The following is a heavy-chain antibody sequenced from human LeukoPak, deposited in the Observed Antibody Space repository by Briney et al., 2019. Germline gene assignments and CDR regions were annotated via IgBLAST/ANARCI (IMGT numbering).Heavy chain of an antibody. CDR2: IMFDGSSQ. V-gene: IGHV3-30*01. CDR1: GGTFSSYA. Sequence: SCKASGGTFSSYAISWVRQAPGRGLEWVAVIMFDGSSQNYVDSVKGRFTVSRDNSRNTVYLQMNSLRPEDTAVYYCAREGSEEYFDHWGQGTLVIVSS. CDR3: AREGSEEYFDH. D-gene: IGHD3-10*01. J-gene: IGHJ4*02.